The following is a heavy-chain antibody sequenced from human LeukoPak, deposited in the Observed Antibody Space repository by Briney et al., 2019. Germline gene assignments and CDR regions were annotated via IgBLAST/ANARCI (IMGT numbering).Heavy chain of an antibody. Sequence: GGSLRLSCAASGFTFSRYWMHWVRQAPGKGLVWVSRINSDGSYTTYADSVKGRFTISRDNAKNTLYLQMNSLRAEDTAVYYCARESIAVADCWGQGTLVTVSS. D-gene: IGHD6-19*01. CDR1: GFTFSRYW. CDR2: INSDGSYT. CDR3: ARESIAVADC. J-gene: IGHJ4*02. V-gene: IGHV3-74*01.